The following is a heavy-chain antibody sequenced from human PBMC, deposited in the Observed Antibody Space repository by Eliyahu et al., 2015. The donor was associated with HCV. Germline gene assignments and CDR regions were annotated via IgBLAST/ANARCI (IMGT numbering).Heavy chain of an antibody. V-gene: IGHV4-59*01. CDR3: ARGGGSSGYYYEPEYFQH. J-gene: IGHJ1*01. Sequence: QVQLQESGPGLVKPSETLSLTCXXXGXSISXXXWSWIRXXPGKGXEWIGYIYYSGSTNYNPSLKSRVTISVDTSKNQFSLKLSSVTAADTAVYYCARGGGSSGYYYEPEYFQHWGQGTLVTVSS. CDR2: IYYSGST. D-gene: IGHD3-22*01. CDR1: GXSISXXX.